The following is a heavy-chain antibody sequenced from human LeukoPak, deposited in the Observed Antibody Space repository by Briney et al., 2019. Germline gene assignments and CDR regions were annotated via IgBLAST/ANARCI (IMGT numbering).Heavy chain of an antibody. V-gene: IGHV3-30*04. J-gene: IGHJ5*02. CDR3: AREGVGCSGGSCYNWFDP. CDR2: ISYDGSNK. D-gene: IGHD2-15*01. Sequence: PGRSLRLSCAASGFTFSSYAMHWVRQAPGKGLEWVAVISYDGSNKYYADSVKGQFTISRDNSKNTLYLQMNSLRAEDTAVYYCAREGVGCSGGSCYNWFDPWGQGTLVTVSS. CDR1: GFTFSSYA.